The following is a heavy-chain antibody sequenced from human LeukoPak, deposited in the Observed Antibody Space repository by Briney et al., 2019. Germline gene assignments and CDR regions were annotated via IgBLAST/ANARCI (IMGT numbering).Heavy chain of an antibody. CDR2: IYYSGST. CDR3: ARGGRYGGWFDP. CDR1: GYSISSGYY. Sequence: PSETLSLTCTVSGYSISSGYYWGWIRQPPGKGLEWIGSIYYSGSTYYNPSLKSRVTISVDTSKNQFSLKLRSVTAADTAVYYCARGGRYGGWFDPWGQGTLVTVSS. J-gene: IGHJ5*02. V-gene: IGHV4-38-2*02. D-gene: IGHD1-14*01.